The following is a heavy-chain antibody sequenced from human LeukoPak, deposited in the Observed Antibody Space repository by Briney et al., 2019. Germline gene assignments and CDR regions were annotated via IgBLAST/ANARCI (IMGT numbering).Heavy chain of an antibody. CDR1: GYTFTSYG. J-gene: IGHJ3*02. CDR2: ISANNSNT. V-gene: IGHV1-18*01. Sequence: ASVNVSCKASGYTFTSYGISLVRQAPGPGHGRKGWISANNSNTNYAQKLQGRVTMTTYTSTSNTYLELRILRSDDEAVSYYARRAAPSVPSFRAVDIWGERTMVTVSS. CDR3: ARRAAPSVPSFRAVDI. D-gene: IGHD6-25*01.